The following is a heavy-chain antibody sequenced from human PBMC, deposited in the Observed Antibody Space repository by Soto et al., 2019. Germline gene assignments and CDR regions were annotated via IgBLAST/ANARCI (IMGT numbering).Heavy chain of an antibody. J-gene: IGHJ6*02. V-gene: IGHV4-4*02. CDR3: ARATSSWYRNYYYGMDV. CDR1: GGSISSSNW. D-gene: IGHD6-13*01. CDR2: IYHSGST. Sequence: PSETLSLTCAVSGGSISSSNWWSWVHQPPGKGLEWIGEIYHSGSTNYNPSLKSRVTISVDKSKNQFSLKLSSVTAADTAVYYCARATSSWYRNYYYGMDVWGQGTTVTVSS.